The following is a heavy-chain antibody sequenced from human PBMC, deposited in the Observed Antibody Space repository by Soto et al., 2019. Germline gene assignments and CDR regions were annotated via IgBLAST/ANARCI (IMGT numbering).Heavy chain of an antibody. J-gene: IGHJ4*02. V-gene: IGHV3-33*01. CDR1: GFTFRNYG. CDR3: ARDYSSQLYFADV. Sequence: GGSLRLSCAASGFTFRNYGMHWVRQAPGKGLEWVAVIWYDGSNKYYTDSVKGRFTISRDNSKNTLYLQMNSLRAEDTAVYYCARDYSSQLYFADVWGQGSLVTVSS. CDR2: IWYDGSNK. D-gene: IGHD3-10*01.